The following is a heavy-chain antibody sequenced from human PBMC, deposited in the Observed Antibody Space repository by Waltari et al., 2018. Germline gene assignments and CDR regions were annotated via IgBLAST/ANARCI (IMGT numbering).Heavy chain of an antibody. V-gene: IGHV1-24*01. CDR3: ATDLLYGGNAV. J-gene: IGHJ4*02. CDR1: ANALTESS. CDR2: FDPEDRTT. D-gene: IGHD2-15*01. Sequence: QVQAVQSGAEVKKPGASVKVSCTVSANALTESSMHWVRQAPGKGLEWMGNFDPEDRTTVYAQKFQGRLTMTEDTSGDTAYMELNSLTSDDTAVYYCATDLLYGGNAVWGQGTLVTVSS.